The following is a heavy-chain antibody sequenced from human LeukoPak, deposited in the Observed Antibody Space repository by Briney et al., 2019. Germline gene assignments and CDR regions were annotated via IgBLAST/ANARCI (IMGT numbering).Heavy chain of an antibody. CDR2: IWYEGNTK. J-gene: IGHJ3*02. Sequence: PGGSLRLSCAASGFTFSSYGMHWVRQAPGKGLEWVALIWYEGNTKKYADSVKGRITISRDNPKNTLYLEMNSLRAEDTAVYYCARGWGSSVYASAFDIWGQGTMVTISS. CDR3: ARGWGSSVYASAFDI. D-gene: IGHD3-22*01. V-gene: IGHV3-33*01. CDR1: GFTFSSYG.